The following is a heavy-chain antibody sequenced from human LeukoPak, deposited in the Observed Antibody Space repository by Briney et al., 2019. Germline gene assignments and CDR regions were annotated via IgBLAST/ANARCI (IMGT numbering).Heavy chain of an antibody. CDR2: IYYRGST. J-gene: IGHJ1*01. CDR3: TRGAEYFQH. Sequence: SETLSLTCTVSGGSISSYYWSWIRQPPGLGPEWIGYIYYRGSTNYNPSLKSRVTISVDTSKNQFSLKLSSVTAADTAVYYCTRGAEYFQHWGQGTLVTVSS. V-gene: IGHV4-59*01. CDR1: GGSISSYY.